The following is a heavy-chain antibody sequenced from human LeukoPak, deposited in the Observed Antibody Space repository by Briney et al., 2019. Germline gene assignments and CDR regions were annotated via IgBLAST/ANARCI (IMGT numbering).Heavy chain of an antibody. Sequence: ASVKVSCKASGYTFTNYDINWVRQAPGQGLEWMGWMDPSTGKTGFAQKFQGRVAMTRDSTISTAYMELSSLRSDDTAVYYCARMDYSGAYRNPNWFDPWGRGTLVTVSS. J-gene: IGHJ5*02. D-gene: IGHD2-15*01. V-gene: IGHV1-8*01. CDR3: ARMDYSGAYRNPNWFDP. CDR1: GYTFTNYD. CDR2: MDPSTGKT.